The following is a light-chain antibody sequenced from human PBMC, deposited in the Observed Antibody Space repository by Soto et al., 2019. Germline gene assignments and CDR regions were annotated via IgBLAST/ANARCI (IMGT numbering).Light chain of an antibody. CDR2: EAL. CDR1: RSISTY. CDR3: QQYYTYST. J-gene: IGKJ5*01. V-gene: IGKV3-11*01. Sequence: ETVLTQSQATLSLSPGEIATLSCGASRSISTYLAWYQQKPGQASRLLIYEALNRATGIPARFSGSGSGAEFNFTITGLQPDDFATYFCQQYYTYSTCGQGTQREIK.